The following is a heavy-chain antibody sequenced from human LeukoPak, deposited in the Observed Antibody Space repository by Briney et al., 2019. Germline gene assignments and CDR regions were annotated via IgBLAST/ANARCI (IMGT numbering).Heavy chain of an antibody. CDR2: IIPILGIA. D-gene: IGHD1-26*01. Sequence: GASVKVSCKASGGTFSSYAISWVRQAPGQGLEWMGRIIPILGIANYAQKFQGRVTMTTDTSTSTAYMELRSLRSDDTAVYYCARGPIVGAHRDFDYWGQGTLVTVSS. J-gene: IGHJ4*02. CDR3: ARGPIVGAHRDFDY. V-gene: IGHV1-69*04. CDR1: GGTFSSYA.